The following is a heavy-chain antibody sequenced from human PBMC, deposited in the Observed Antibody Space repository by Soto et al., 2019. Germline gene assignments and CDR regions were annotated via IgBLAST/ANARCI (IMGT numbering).Heavy chain of an antibody. CDR2: INHSGST. J-gene: IGHJ5*02. CDR1: GGSFSGYY. Sequence: PSETLSLTCAVYGGSFSGYYWSWIRQPPGKGLEWIGEINHSGSTNYNPSLKSRVTISVDTSKNQFSLKLSSVTAADTAVYYCARRRYGGWIAVAGPFDPWGQGTLVTAPQ. D-gene: IGHD6-19*01. CDR3: ARRRYGGWIAVAGPFDP. V-gene: IGHV4-34*01.